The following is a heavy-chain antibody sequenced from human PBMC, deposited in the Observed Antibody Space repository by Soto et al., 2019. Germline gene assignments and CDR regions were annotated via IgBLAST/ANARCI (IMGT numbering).Heavy chain of an antibody. D-gene: IGHD4-4*01. CDR3: VKPPVITASYYYYDMDV. J-gene: IGHJ6*02. V-gene: IGHV3-23*01. Sequence: LRLSCAASGFTFSTYPMSWVRQAPGKGLEWVSGISGSGISTYYTDSVKGRFTISRDNSKNTVFLQMNSLRDEDTAVYYCVKPPVITASYYYYDMDVWGQGTPVTVYS. CDR2: ISGSGIST. CDR1: GFTFSTYP.